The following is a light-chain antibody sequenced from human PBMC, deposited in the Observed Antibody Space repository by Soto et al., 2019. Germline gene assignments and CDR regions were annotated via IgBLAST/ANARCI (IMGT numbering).Light chain of an antibody. V-gene: IGKV1-12*01. CDR3: QQADIFPFT. Sequence: DIQMTQSPSSVSASVGDRVTITCRASQDISGWLGWYQQKPGEAPKLLIYAASSLQSGVPSRVTGSGSGAAFTFTIYSMQPEDSVLYYCQQADIFPFTFGPGTRVSIK. CDR2: AAS. J-gene: IGKJ3*01. CDR1: QDISGW.